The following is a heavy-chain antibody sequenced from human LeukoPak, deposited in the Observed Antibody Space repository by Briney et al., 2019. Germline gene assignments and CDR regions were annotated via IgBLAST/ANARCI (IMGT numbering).Heavy chain of an antibody. V-gene: IGHV3-49*04. CDR3: TREGDYGGNSGAFDY. Sequence: GGSLRLSCTASGFTFGDYAMSWVRQAPGKGLEWVGFIRSKAYGGTTEYAASVKGRFTISRDDSKSIAYLQMNSLKTEDTAVYYCTREGDYGGNSGAFDYWGQGTLVTVSS. J-gene: IGHJ4*02. CDR1: GFTFGDYA. CDR2: IRSKAYGGTT. D-gene: IGHD4-23*01.